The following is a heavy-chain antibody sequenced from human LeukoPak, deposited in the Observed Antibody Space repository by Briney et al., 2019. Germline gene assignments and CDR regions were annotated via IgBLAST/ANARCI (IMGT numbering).Heavy chain of an antibody. V-gene: IGHV3-48*01. D-gene: IGHD3-22*01. J-gene: IGHJ4*02. CDR1: GFHFRNFN. CDR2: ISSSGSTI. Sequence: GGSPRLSCAAPGFHFRNFNMTPGLQAPGKGVEWLSYISSSGSTIYYADSVKGRFTISRENAKNSLYLQMNSLSAEDTAVYYSARDVYYDSSGYTSWGQGTLVTVSS. CDR3: ARDVYYDSSGYTS.